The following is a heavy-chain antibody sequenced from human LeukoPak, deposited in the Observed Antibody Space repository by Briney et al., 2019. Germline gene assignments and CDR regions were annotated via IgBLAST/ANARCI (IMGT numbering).Heavy chain of an antibody. CDR2: IKKDGSEK. CDR3: ASFGGSRWYSSSLTSYYFDY. CDR1: GFTFSSYC. Sequence: HSAGSLRLSCAASGFTFSSYCMSWVRQAPGKGLEWVANIKKDGSEKYYVDSVKGRFTISRDNAKNSLYLQMNSLRAEDTAVYYCASFGGSRWYSSSLTSYYFDYWGQGTLVTVSS. J-gene: IGHJ4*02. D-gene: IGHD6-13*01. V-gene: IGHV3-7*01.